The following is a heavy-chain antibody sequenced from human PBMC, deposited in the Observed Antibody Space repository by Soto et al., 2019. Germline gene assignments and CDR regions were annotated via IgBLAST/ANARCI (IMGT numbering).Heavy chain of an antibody. CDR2: ISSSSSYI. J-gene: IGHJ3*02. CDR1: GFTFSSYS. CDR3: ARGTDYGDLDAFDI. Sequence: EVQLVESGGGVVKPGGSLRLSCAASGFTFSSYSMNWVRQAPGKGLEWVSSISSSSSYIYYADSVKGRFTISRDNAKNSLYLQMNSLSAEDTAVYYCARGTDYGDLDAFDIWGQGTMVTVSS. V-gene: IGHV3-21*01. D-gene: IGHD4-17*01.